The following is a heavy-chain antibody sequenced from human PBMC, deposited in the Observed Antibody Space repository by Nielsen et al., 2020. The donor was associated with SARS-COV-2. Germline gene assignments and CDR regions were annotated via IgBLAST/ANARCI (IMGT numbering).Heavy chain of an antibody. V-gene: IGHV4-4*02. D-gene: IGHD3-10*01. CDR3: ATYYGVPSRIAYDY. J-gene: IGHJ4*02. CDR2: VSHSGST. Sequence: VRQAPGKGLEWIGEVSHSGSTNYNPSLKSRVTLSMDKSKNQFSLKLSSVTAADTAVYYCATYYGVPSRIAYDYWGQGTLVTVSS.